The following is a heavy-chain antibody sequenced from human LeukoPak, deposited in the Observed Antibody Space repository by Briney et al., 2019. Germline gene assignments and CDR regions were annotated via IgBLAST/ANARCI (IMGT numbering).Heavy chain of an antibody. D-gene: IGHD1-1*01. J-gene: IGHJ4*02. Sequence: GGSLRLSCAASGFTFSTYWVHWVRQAPGKGLVWVSRISSDAITTSYADSVKGRFTISRDNAKNTLYLQMNSLRGEDTAVYYCARGVGNVDYWGQGTLVTVCS. CDR2: ISSDAITT. V-gene: IGHV3-74*01. CDR1: GFTFSTYW. CDR3: ARGVGNVDY.